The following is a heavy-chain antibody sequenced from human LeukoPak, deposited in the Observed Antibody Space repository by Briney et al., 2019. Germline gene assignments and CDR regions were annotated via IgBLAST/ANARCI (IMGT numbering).Heavy chain of an antibody. J-gene: IGHJ4*02. CDR2: IFYSGST. CDR1: GGSINSGDYY. V-gene: IGHV4-31*03. CDR3: ARGYYYETSGDYFDY. Sequence: SETLSLTCTVSGGSINSGDYYWTWIRQHPGKGLEWIGYIFYSGSTSYNPSPKSGVTMSIDTSKNQFSLKLSSVTAADTAVYYCARGYYYETSGDYFDYWGQGILVTVSA. D-gene: IGHD3-22*01.